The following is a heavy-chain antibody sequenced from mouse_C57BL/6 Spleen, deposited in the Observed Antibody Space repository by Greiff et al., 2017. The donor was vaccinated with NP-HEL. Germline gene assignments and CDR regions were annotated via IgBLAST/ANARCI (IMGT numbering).Heavy chain of an antibody. CDR1: GYAFSSSW. J-gene: IGHJ2*01. CDR2: IYPGDGDT. V-gene: IGHV1-82*01. D-gene: IGHD1-1*01. Sequence: QVQLQQSGPELVKPGASVKLSCKASGYAFSSSWMNWVKQRPGKGLEWIGRIYPGDGDTNYNGKFKGKATLTADKSSSTAYMQLSSLTSEDSAVYFCARATVSDYWGQGTTLTVAS. CDR3: ARATVSDY.